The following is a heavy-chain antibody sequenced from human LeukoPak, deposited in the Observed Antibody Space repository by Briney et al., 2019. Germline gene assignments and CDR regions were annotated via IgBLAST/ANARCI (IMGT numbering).Heavy chain of an antibody. D-gene: IGHD3-22*01. CDR1: GGSFTGYY. J-gene: IGHJ2*01. CDR2: INRNGNT. Sequence: SETLSLTCAVYGGSFTGYYWSWIRQPPGKGLEWIGEINRNGNTNYNPSLKSRVTMSVDTSKKQFSLNLSSVTAADTAVYYCARIVLPYYYDTTALKGYFDLWGRGTLVTVSS. CDR3: ARIVLPYYYDTTALKGYFDL. V-gene: IGHV4-34*01.